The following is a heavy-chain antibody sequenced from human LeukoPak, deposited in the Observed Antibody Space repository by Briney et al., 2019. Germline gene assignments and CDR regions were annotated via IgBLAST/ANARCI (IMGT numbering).Heavy chain of an antibody. CDR1: GGSFSAYY. D-gene: IGHD5-18*01. J-gene: IGHJ4*02. Sequence: SETLSLTCAVFGGSFSAYYWSWIRQPPGKGLEWIGEVNHSGSTNYNPSLESRVTISVDTSKNQFSLKLSSVTAADTAVYYCARLGGCTYGHDYWGQGTLVTVSS. V-gene: IGHV4-34*01. CDR2: VNHSGST. CDR3: ARLGGCTYGHDY.